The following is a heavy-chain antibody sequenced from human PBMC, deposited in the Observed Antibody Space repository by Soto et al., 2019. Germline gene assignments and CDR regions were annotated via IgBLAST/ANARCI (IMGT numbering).Heavy chain of an antibody. J-gene: IGHJ6*02. Sequence: QVQLVQSGAEVKKPGASVKVSCKASGYTFTSYGIIWVRQAPGQGLEWMGWISAYNGNTNYAQKLQGRVTMTTDTSTSTAYMELRSLRSDDTAVYYCARISSSWPRYYYGMDVWGQGTTVTVSS. CDR1: GYTFTSYG. CDR3: ARISSSWPRYYYGMDV. V-gene: IGHV1-18*01. D-gene: IGHD6-13*01. CDR2: ISAYNGNT.